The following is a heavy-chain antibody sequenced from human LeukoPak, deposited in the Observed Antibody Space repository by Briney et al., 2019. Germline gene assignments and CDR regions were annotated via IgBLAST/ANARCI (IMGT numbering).Heavy chain of an antibody. Sequence: GASVKVSCKASGYTFTSYAMHWVRQAPGQRLEWMGWINAGNGKTKYSQKFQGRVTITRDTSASTAYMELSSLRSEDTAVYYCARGSGYQLLWYWGQGTLVTVSS. CDR3: ARGSGYQLLWY. CDR1: GYTFTSYA. CDR2: INAGNGKT. J-gene: IGHJ4*02. V-gene: IGHV1-3*01. D-gene: IGHD2-2*01.